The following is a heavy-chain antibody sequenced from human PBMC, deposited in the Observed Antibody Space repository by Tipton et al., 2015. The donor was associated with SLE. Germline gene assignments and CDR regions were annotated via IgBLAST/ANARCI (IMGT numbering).Heavy chain of an antibody. J-gene: IGHJ4*02. V-gene: IGHV3-23*01. D-gene: IGHD7-27*01. Sequence: SLRLSCAASGIMVTSYDMTWVRQGWVRQAPGKGLEWVSTISTSAGTTYYADSVKGRFTISRDWSDNTLYLQMNSLRAEDTATYYCAKEWGMAPETGYYFNFWGQGTLVTVSS. CDR1: GIMVTSYD. CDR2: ISTSAGTT. CDR3: AKEWGMAPETGYYFNF.